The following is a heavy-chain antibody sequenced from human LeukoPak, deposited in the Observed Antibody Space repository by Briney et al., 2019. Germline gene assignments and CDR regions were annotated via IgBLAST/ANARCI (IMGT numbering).Heavy chain of an antibody. CDR1: GFTFSDNY. J-gene: IGHJ6*02. CDR2: ISSSGSTI. V-gene: IGHV3-11*04. CDR3: ARRGSSNNWYSNGMDV. D-gene: IGHD1-1*01. Sequence: GGSLRLSCAASGFTFSDNYMSWIRQAPGRGLEWVSYISSSGSTIYYADSVKGRFTISRDNAKNSLYLQMNSLRAEDTAVYYCARRGSSNNWYSNGMDVWGQGTTVTVSS.